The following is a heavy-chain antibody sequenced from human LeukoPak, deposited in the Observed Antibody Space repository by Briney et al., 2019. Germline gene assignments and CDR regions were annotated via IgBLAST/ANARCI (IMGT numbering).Heavy chain of an antibody. V-gene: IGHV3-7*01. CDR2: VKQDGSEK. D-gene: IGHD4-11*01. J-gene: IGHJ6*02. CDR3: ARDKEDSIDYYYYGMDG. Sequence: QAGGSLRLSCAASGFTFSSYWMSWVRQAPGKGLEWVANVKQDGSEKYYVDSVKGRFTISRDNAKNSLYLQMNSLRAEDTAVYYCARDKEDSIDYYYYGMDGWGQGTTVTVSS. CDR1: GFTFSSYW.